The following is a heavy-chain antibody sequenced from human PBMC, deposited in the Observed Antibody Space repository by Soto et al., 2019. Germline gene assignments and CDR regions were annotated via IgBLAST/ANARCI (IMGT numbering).Heavy chain of an antibody. CDR1: GGSISSGDYY. J-gene: IGHJ5*02. V-gene: IGHV4-30-4*01. D-gene: IGHD4-17*01. CDR2: IYYSGST. Sequence: PSETLSLTCTVSGGSISSGDYYWSWIRQPPGKGLEWIGYIYYSGSTYYNPSLKSRVTISVDTSKNRFSLKLSSVTAADTAVYYCARDRVDYGGNSRNWFDPWGQGTLVTVSS. CDR3: ARDRVDYGGNSRNWFDP.